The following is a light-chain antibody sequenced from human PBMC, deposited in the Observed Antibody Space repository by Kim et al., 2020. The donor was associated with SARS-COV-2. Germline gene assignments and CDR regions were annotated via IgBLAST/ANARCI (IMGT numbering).Light chain of an antibody. CDR1: STNIGNNY. Sequence: GQKVTISCSRSSTNIGNNYVSWYQQIPGTAPKRLIYDNNKRPSGIPDRFSGSKSGTSATLGITGLQTGDEADYYCGTWDSSLSAVVFGGGTQLTVL. J-gene: IGLJ2*01. CDR3: GTWDSSLSAVV. CDR2: DNN. V-gene: IGLV1-51*01.